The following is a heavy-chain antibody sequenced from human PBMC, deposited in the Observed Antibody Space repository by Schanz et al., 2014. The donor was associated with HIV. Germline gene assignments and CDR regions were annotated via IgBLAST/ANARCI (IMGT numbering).Heavy chain of an antibody. D-gene: IGHD1-26*01. Sequence: EVQLVESGGDLVKPGGSLRLSCAASGFNFTNAWMNWVRQVPGKGLEWISHISFDGNIIYYADSVQGRFTISRDNAKNSLFLQMASLRDEDTAVYYCARDPSGNYYRYHFDYWGQGSLVTVSS. J-gene: IGHJ4*02. CDR3: ARDPSGNYYRYHFDY. CDR1: GFNFTNAW. CDR2: ISFDGNII. V-gene: IGHV3-48*02.